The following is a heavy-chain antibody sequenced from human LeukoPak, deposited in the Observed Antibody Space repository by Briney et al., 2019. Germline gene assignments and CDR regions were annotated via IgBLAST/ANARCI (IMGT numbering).Heavy chain of an antibody. Sequence: PSETLSLTCTVSGGSISSSSYYWGWIRQPPGKGLEWIGSIYYSGSTYYNPSLKSRVTISVDTSKNQFSLNLSSVTAADTAMYYCARTSYDFWSGYYIDTKKTIKYDYWGQGTPVTVSS. CDR3: ARTSYDFWSGYYIDTKKTIKYDY. D-gene: IGHD3-3*01. V-gene: IGHV4-39*07. CDR1: GGSISSSSYY. J-gene: IGHJ4*02. CDR2: IYYSGST.